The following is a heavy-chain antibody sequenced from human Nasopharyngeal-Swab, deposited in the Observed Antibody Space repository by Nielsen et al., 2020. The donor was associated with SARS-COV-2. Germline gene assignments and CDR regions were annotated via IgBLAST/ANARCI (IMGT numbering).Heavy chain of an antibody. D-gene: IGHD5-24*01. J-gene: IGHJ4*02. V-gene: IGHV1-46*01. CDR1: GYTFTCYY. CDR3: ARDVRDGYNYGTHFDY. CDR2: INPSGGST. Sequence: ASVKVSCKASGYTFTCYYMQWVRQAPGQGLEGLGIINPSGGSTSYAQKFQGRVTMTRDTSTSTVYMELSSLRSEDTAVYYCARDVRDGYNYGTHFDYWGQGTLVTVSS.